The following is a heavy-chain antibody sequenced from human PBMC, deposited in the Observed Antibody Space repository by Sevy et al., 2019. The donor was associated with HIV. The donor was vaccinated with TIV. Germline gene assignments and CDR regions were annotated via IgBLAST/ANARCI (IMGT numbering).Heavy chain of an antibody. CDR3: AKEAGIGGSYQEGYFDY. J-gene: IGHJ4*02. Sequence: GGSLRLSCVASGFTFSSYAMSWVRRAPGKGLEWVSTLRGSGGITAYADSVKGRFTISRDSSKNTLYLQLNSLRAEDTAVYYCAKEAGIGGSYQEGYFDYWGQGTPVTVSS. CDR2: LRGSGGIT. D-gene: IGHD1-26*01. V-gene: IGHV3-23*01. CDR1: GFTFSSYA.